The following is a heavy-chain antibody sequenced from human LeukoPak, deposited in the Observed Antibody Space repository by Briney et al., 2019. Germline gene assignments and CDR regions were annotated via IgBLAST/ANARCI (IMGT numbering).Heavy chain of an antibody. V-gene: IGHV3-74*01. Sequence: GGSLRLSCSASGFTFSSHWMHWVRQAPGKGLVWVARINGDGSETNYAGSVRGRFTISRDNAKSTLYLQMNSLRAEDTAVYYCASGSGDYGDPFDYWGQGILVTVSS. CDR1: GFTFSSHW. CDR3: ASGSGDYGDPFDY. CDR2: INGDGSET. J-gene: IGHJ4*02. D-gene: IGHD4-17*01.